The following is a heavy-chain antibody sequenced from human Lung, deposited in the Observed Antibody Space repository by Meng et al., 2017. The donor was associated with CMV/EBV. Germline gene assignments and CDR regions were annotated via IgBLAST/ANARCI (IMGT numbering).Heavy chain of an antibody. CDR2: IFSKDEK. V-gene: IGHV2-26*01. J-gene: IGHJ6*02. Sequence: SGPXLLXPTETLTLTCNVSGFSLNNGRMRVSWIRQPPGKALEWLAHIFSKDEKSYSTSLKSRLTISKDSSSSQVVLTMTNMDPVDTGTYYCARMATYYYYGLDVWXQGTXVTVSS. CDR1: GFSLNNGRMR. CDR3: ARMATYYYYGLDV.